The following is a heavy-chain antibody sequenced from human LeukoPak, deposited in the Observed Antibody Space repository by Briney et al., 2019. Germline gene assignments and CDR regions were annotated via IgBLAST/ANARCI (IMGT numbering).Heavy chain of an antibody. CDR2: THHNGPT. J-gene: IGHJ4*02. V-gene: IGHV4-38-2*02. Sequence: ASETLSLTCSVSGYSISSGYNWGWIRQPPGKGPEWIGSTHHNGPTFYHPSLKSRVTISVDTSLNQVSLNQNSVTAADTAVYYCAREQWGSTFPGYWGQGVLVIVSS. D-gene: IGHD1-26*01. CDR1: GYSISSGYN. CDR3: AREQWGSTFPGY.